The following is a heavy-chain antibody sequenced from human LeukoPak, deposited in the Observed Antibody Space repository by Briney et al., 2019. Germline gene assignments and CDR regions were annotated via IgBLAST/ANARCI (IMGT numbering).Heavy chain of an antibody. CDR2: IKSKTDGGTT. J-gene: IGHJ4*02. CDR3: TTVDLYYDSSGYYYFGY. CDR1: GFTFSSYS. Sequence: GGSLRLSCAASGFTFSSYSMNWVRQAPGKGLEWVGRIKSKTDGGTTDYAAPVKGRFTISRDDSKNTLYLQMNSLKTEDTAVYYCTTVDLYYDSSGYYYFGYWGQGTLVTVSS. D-gene: IGHD3-22*01. V-gene: IGHV3-15*01.